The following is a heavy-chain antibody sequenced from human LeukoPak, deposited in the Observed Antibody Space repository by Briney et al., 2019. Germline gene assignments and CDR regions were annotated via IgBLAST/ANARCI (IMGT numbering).Heavy chain of an antibody. Sequence: GGSLRLSCPASGFTFSNYVIYWVRQAPGKGLEYVSGISSNGGSTYYADSVKGRFTISRDSSKNTLYVQMSSLRAEDTAVYYCVKGSNGYGSGSYSDYWGQGTLVTVSS. CDR2: ISSNGGST. J-gene: IGHJ4*02. CDR1: GFTFSNYV. D-gene: IGHD3-10*01. V-gene: IGHV3-64*05. CDR3: VKGSNGYGSGSYSDY.